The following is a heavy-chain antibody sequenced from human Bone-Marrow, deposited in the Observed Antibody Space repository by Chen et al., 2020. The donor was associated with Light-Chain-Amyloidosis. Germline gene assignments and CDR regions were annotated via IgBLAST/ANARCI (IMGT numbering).Heavy chain of an antibody. V-gene: IGHV5-51*01. CDR2: IYPDDSDA. J-gene: IGHJ4*02. Sequence: EVQLEQSGPEVKKPGESLKISCKGSGYTFPNYWIGWVRQMPGKVLEWMGVIYPDDSDARYSPSFEGQVTISADKSITTAYLQWRSLKASDTAIYYCARRRDGYNFDYWGQGTLVTVSS. D-gene: IGHD5-12*01. CDR1: GYTFPNYW. CDR3: ARRRDGYNFDY.